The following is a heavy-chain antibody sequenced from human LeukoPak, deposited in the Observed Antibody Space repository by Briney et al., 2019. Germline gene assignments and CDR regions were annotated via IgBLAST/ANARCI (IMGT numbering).Heavy chain of an antibody. J-gene: IGHJ6*02. CDR1: GYILTELS. V-gene: IGHV1-24*01. CDR2: FDPEDGET. Sequence: GASVKVSCKVSGYILTELSMHWVRQAPGKGLEWMGGFDPEDGETIYAQKFQGRVTMTEDTSTDTAYMELSSLRSEDTAVYYCATDRIVVVPAAMWYYGMDVWGQGTTVTVSS. D-gene: IGHD2-2*01. CDR3: ATDRIVVVPAAMWYYGMDV.